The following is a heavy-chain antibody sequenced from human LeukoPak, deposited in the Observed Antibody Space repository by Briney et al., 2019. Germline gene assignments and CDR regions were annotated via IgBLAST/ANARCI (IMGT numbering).Heavy chain of an antibody. J-gene: IGHJ4*02. CDR2: ISGSGGST. CDR3: AKDPTELGILPMDY. D-gene: IGHD1-1*01. Sequence: GGSLRLSCAASGFTFSTYSMSWVRQAPGKGLEWVSAISGSGGSTYYADSVKGRFTISRDNSKNTLYLQINSLRTEDTAVYYCAKDPTELGILPMDYWGQGTLVTVSS. V-gene: IGHV3-23*01. CDR1: GFTFSTYS.